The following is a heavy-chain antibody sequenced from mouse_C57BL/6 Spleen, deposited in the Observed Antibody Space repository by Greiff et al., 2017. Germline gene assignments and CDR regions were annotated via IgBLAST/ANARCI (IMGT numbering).Heavy chain of an antibody. CDR3: AREAIYYGNYGYAMDY. CDR1: GYSITSGYY. J-gene: IGHJ4*01. D-gene: IGHD2-1*01. CDR2: ISYDGSN. Sequence: EVKLMESGPGLVKPSQSLSLTCSVTGYSITSGYYWNWIRQFPGNKLEWMGYISYDGSNNYNPSLKNRISITRDTSKNQFFLKLNSVTTEDTATYYCAREAIYYGNYGYAMDYWGQGTSVTVSS. V-gene: IGHV3-6*01.